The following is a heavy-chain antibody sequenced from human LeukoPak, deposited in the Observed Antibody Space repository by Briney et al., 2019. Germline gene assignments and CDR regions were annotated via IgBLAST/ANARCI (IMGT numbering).Heavy chain of an antibody. CDR1: GFTFSNYW. J-gene: IGHJ4*02. Sequence: PGGSLRLSCAASGFTFSNYWMSWVRQAPGKGLEWMANIKQDGSEKYYVDSVEGRFTISRDNAKNSLYLQMNSLRAEDTALYYCAKAPSDQLYGGNGKSFDYWGQGTLVTVSS. V-gene: IGHV3-7*03. CDR2: IKQDGSEK. D-gene: IGHD4-23*01. CDR3: AKAPSDQLYGGNGKSFDY.